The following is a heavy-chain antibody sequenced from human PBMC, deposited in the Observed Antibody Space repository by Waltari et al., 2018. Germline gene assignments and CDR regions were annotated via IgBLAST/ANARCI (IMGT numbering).Heavy chain of an antibody. CDR2: IIPIFGTA. D-gene: IGHD6-6*01. V-gene: IGHV1-69*05. J-gene: IGHJ4*02. CDR1: EAPSTSYA. Sequence: QFQRVRPGAGVKKLGPRVRVPCRPPEAPSTSYAISGFRQAPGQGLEWMGGIIPIFGTANYAQKFQGRVTITTDESTSTAYMELSSLRSEDTAVYYCARKSKYSSPFDYWGQGTLVTVSS. CDR3: ARKSKYSSPFDY.